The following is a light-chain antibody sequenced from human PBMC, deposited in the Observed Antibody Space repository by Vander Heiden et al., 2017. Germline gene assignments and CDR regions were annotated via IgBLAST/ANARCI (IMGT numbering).Light chain of an antibody. CDR3: QQSDSTPYT. J-gene: IGKJ2*01. CDR1: QSISSY. V-gene: IGKV1-39*01. CDR2: AAS. Sequence: DIQMTQSPSSLSASVGDRVTITCRASQSISSYLNWYQQKPGKAPKLLIYAASSLQSGVPSRFSGSGSGTDFTLTSSRLQPEDFATYYCQQSDSTPYTFGQGTKLEIK.